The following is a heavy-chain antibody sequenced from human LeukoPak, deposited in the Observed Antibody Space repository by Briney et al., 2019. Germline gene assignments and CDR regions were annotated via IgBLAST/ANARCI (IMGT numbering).Heavy chain of an antibody. CDR2: IIPIFGTA. Sequence: SVKVSCKASGYTFTGFYMHWVRQAPGQGLEWMGGIIPIFGTANYAQKFQGRVTITADESTSTAYMELSSLRSEDTAVYYCARVGDYYDIDYWGQGTLVTVSS. CDR1: GYTFTGFY. D-gene: IGHD3-22*01. CDR3: ARVGDYYDIDY. J-gene: IGHJ4*02. V-gene: IGHV1-69*13.